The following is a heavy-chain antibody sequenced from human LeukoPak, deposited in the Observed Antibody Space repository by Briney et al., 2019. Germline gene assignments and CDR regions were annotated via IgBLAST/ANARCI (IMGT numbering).Heavy chain of an antibody. D-gene: IGHD2-8*01. J-gene: IGHJ4*02. V-gene: IGHV4-39*07. CDR3: AGLGVMVLVYQFEY. CDR2: ISYSGST. Sequence: SETLSLTCAVSGGSITSSKYFWGWIRQPPGKELESIGIISYSGSTDYNPSLKSRVTISTDTSANQFSLKLTSVTAADTAVYYCAGLGVMVLVYQFEYWGRGTPVTVSS. CDR1: GGSITSSKYF.